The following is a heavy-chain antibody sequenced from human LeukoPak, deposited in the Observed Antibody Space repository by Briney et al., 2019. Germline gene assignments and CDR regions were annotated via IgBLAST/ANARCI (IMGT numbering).Heavy chain of an antibody. V-gene: IGHV3-21*01. J-gene: IGHJ3*02. Sequence: GGSLRLSCAASGFTFSSYSMNWGRQAPGKGLEWVSSISSSSSYIYYADSVKGRFTISRDNAKNSLYLQMNSLRAEDTAVYYCARDSLSSSSIVDAFDIWGQGKMVSVSS. CDR2: ISSSSSYI. D-gene: IGHD6-6*01. CDR3: ARDSLSSSSIVDAFDI. CDR1: GFTFSSYS.